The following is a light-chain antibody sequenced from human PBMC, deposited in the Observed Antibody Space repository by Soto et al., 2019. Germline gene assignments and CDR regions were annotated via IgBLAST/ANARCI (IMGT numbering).Light chain of an antibody. CDR3: QQYGSSLYT. J-gene: IGKJ2*01. CDR1: RSVSSSY. V-gene: IGKV3-20*01. Sequence: EIVLTQSPGTLSLSPGERATLSCRASRSVSSSYLAWYQQKPGQAPRLLIYAASSRATGIPDRFSGSGSGTDFTLTISRLEPEDFAVYYCQQYGSSLYTFGPGTKLEI. CDR2: AAS.